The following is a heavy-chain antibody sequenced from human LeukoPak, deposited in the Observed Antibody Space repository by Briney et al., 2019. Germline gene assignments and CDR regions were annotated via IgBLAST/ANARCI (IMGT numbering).Heavy chain of an antibody. CDR3: ARFSRYDNDGRYLDL. V-gene: IGHV4-59*08. J-gene: IGHJ4*02. D-gene: IGHD3-22*01. CDR1: GGSINNYY. Sequence: SETLSLTCSVSGGSINNYYWSWIGQHPGKGLEYVGYIYYSGATNYSPSLKSRVTMSVDASNNQFSLQLSSVTAADTAIYYCARFSRYDNDGRYLDLWGQGTLVTVSS. CDR2: IYYSGAT.